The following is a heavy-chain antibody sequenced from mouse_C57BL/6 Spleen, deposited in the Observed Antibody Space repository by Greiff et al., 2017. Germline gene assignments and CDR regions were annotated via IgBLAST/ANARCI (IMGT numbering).Heavy chain of an antibody. J-gene: IGHJ1*03. D-gene: IGHD1-1*01. Sequence: VQLQQSGPELVKPGASVKISCKASGYSFTGYYMNWVKQSPEKSLEWIGEINPSTGGTTYNQKFKAKATLTVDKSSSTAYMQLKSLTSEDSAVYYWARGSSSPFYWYFDVWGTGTTVTVSS. CDR3: ARGSSSPFYWYFDV. CDR1: GYSFTGYY. CDR2: INPSTGGT. V-gene: IGHV1-42*01.